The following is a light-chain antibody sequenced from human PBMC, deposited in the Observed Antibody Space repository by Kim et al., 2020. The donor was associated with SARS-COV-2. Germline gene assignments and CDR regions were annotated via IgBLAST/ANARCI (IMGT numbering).Light chain of an antibody. V-gene: IGLV3-1*01. CDR1: KLGYKY. J-gene: IGLJ2*01. CDR3: QAWDSSTVV. Sequence: VSPGQTASITCAGDKLGYKYACWYQQKPGQSPVLVIYQDSKRPSGIPERFSGSNSGNTATLTISGTQAMDEADYYCQAWDSSTVVFGGGTQLTVL. CDR2: QDS.